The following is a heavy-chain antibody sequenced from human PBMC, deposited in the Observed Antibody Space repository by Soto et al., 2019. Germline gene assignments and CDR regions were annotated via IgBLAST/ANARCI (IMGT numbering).Heavy chain of an antibody. V-gene: IGHV3-7*01. CDR2: IQQDGGDQ. CDR3: GRGGGGKHSP. CDR1: GFTFTNYW. J-gene: IGHJ1*01. Sequence: EVQLVESGGGLVQPGGSLRLSCVASGFTFTNYWMHWVRQTAGKRLEWLADIQQDGGDQNYVDSVRGRFTISRDNAKISWYRKRSSQTPADGAVFFCGRGGGGKHSPGGGGPLVPSPS. D-gene: IGHD3-16*01.